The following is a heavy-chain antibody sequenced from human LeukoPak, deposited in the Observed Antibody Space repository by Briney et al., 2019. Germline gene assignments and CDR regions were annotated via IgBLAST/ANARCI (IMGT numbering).Heavy chain of an antibody. J-gene: IGHJ5*02. CDR2: INHSGST. V-gene: IGHV4-34*01. CDR3: ASLGHIVVVPAAPDNWFDP. D-gene: IGHD2-2*01. Sequence: SETLSLTCAVYGGSFSGYYWSWIRQPPGKRLEWIGEINHSGSTNYNPSLKSRVTISVDTSKNQFSLKLSSVTAADTAVYYCASLGHIVVVPAAPDNWFDPWGRGTLVTVSS. CDR1: GGSFSGYY.